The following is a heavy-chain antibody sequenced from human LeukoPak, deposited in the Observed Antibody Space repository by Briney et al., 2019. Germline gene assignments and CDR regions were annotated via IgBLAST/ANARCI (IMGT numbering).Heavy chain of an antibody. J-gene: IGHJ4*02. CDR2: ISGSGGST. Sequence: PGGSLRLSCAASGFTSSSYAMSWVRQAPGKGLEWVSAISGSGGSTYYADSVKGRFTISRDNSKNTLYLQMNSLRAEDTAVYYCAKDFSVFGELLFYAYWGQGTLVTVSS. CDR3: AKDFSVFGELLFYAY. V-gene: IGHV3-23*01. CDR1: GFTSSSYA. D-gene: IGHD3-10*02.